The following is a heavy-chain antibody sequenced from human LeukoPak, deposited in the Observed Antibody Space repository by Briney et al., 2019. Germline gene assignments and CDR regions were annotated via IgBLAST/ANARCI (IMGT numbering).Heavy chain of an antibody. CDR2: IRYDGSNK. CDR1: GFTFSSNG. CDR3: ANESTRVAQH. V-gene: IGHV3-30*02. Sequence: PGETLTLSCAASGFTFSSNGMQWVRQAPGKGREWVTFIRYDGSNKYYTDSGKGRFTISRDNAKNTLYLQMNSLRAEDTAVYYCANESTRVAQHWGQGTLVTVSS. D-gene: IGHD5/OR15-5a*01. J-gene: IGHJ1*01.